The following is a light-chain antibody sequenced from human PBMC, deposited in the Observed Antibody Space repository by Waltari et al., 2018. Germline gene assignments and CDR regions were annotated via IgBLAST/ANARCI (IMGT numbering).Light chain of an antibody. J-gene: IGKJ2*01. CDR2: WAS. CDR1: QNVLYAFNNKNF. Sequence: DIVMTQSPDSLAVSLGERTTINSQSSQNVLYAFNNKNFLSWYQQKPGQPPRLLIYWASTREAGVPDRFSGSGSGADFSLTISSLQTDDAAVYYCQQYHSTPYTFGPGTKLEI. V-gene: IGKV4-1*01. CDR3: QQYHSTPYT.